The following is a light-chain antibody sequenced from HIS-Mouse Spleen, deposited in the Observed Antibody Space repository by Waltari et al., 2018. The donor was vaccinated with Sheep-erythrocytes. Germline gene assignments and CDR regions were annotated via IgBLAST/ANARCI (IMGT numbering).Light chain of an antibody. CDR2: GAS. CDR3: QQYGSSPWT. J-gene: IGKJ1*01. CDR1: QSVRSSY. Sequence: EIVLTQSPGTLSWSPGERATLSCRASQSVRSSYLAWYQQKPGQAPRLLIYGASSSATGIPYRFSRSASVTDFTLTISRLEPEDFAVYYCQQYGSSPWTFGPGTNVEIK. V-gene: IGKV3-20*01.